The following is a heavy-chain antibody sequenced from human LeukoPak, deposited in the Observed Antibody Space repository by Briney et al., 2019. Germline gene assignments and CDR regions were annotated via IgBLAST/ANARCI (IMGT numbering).Heavy chain of an antibody. Sequence: QSGGSLRLSCAASGFTFKSAWMNWVRKAPGKGLEWVGRIKSKTDGGTTDYAAPVKGRFSISRDDSTNTLYLQMNSLKAEDTAVYYCTSFTISSGFPWGQGTLVTVSS. V-gene: IGHV3-15*07. CDR2: IKSKTDGGTT. CDR1: GFTFKSAW. J-gene: IGHJ5*02. CDR3: TSFTISSGFP. D-gene: IGHD6-6*01.